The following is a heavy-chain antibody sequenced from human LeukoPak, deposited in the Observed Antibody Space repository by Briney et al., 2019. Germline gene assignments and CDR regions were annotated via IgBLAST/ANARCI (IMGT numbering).Heavy chain of an antibody. CDR3: AAIAIYQRGHFDI. CDR2: INYSGST. V-gene: IGHV4-34*01. Sequence: SETLSLTCAVYGGSFSGYYWSWIRQPPGKGLEWIGEINYSGSTNYNPSLKSRVTISVDTSKNQFSLKLSSVTAADTAVYYCAAIAIYQRGHFDIWGQGTMVTVSS. CDR1: GGSFSGYY. J-gene: IGHJ3*02. D-gene: IGHD6-25*01.